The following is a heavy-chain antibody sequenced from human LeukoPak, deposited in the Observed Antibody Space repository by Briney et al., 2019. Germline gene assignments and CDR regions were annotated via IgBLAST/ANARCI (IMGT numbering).Heavy chain of an antibody. J-gene: IGHJ6*03. Sequence: ASVKVSCNASGYTFTTYYMHRVRQAPGQGLEWMGIINPSGGSTSYAQKFQGRVTMTRDTSTSTVYMELSSLRSEDTAVYYCARDGEVASSYGYYYYYMDVWGKGTTVTVSS. D-gene: IGHD5-18*01. CDR3: ARDGEVASSYGYYYYYMDV. CDR1: GYTFTTYY. CDR2: INPSGGST. V-gene: IGHV1-46*01.